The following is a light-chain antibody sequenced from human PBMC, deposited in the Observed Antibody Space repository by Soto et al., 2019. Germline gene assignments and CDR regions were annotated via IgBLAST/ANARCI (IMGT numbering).Light chain of an antibody. J-gene: IGLJ1*01. CDR2: EVS. CDR3: ISYITTSTSYV. Sequence: QSVLTQPASVAGTSGRSMTISCTRTSNDVGGSNYVAWYQQHPGKAPKLIIYEVSNRPSGVSNRFSGSKSGNTASLTISGLQAEDEADYYCISYITTSTSYVFGTGTKVTVL. V-gene: IGLV2-14*01. CDR1: SNDVGGSNY.